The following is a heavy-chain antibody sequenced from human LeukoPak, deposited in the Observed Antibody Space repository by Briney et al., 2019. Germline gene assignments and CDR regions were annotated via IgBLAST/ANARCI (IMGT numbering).Heavy chain of an antibody. J-gene: IGHJ6*03. D-gene: IGHD4-11*01. Sequence: ASVKVSCKASGYMFTNYDINWVRQATGQGLEWMGWMNPQSGNTGYAQKFRGRVTITWDTSITTAYMELSSLRSEDTAVYYRARGPNYSNFGSAYYYYMDVWGKGTTVTVSS. CDR3: ARGPNYSNFGSAYYYYMDV. CDR2: MNPQSGNT. CDR1: GYMFTNYD. V-gene: IGHV1-8*03.